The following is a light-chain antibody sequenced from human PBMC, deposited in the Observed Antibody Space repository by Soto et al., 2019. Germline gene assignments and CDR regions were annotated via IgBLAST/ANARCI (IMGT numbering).Light chain of an antibody. J-gene: IGKJ3*01. V-gene: IGKV1-9*01. CDR1: QGIGRF. CDR3: QHYNSFPFT. CDR2: GGS. Sequence: IPATQSPSSLSASGGERDNVPCRASQGIGRFLAWYQQRPGKAPKLLIYGGSTVPSGVPSRFSGSGSGTEFTLTISSLQPDDFATYYCQHYNSFPFTFGPGTKVDI.